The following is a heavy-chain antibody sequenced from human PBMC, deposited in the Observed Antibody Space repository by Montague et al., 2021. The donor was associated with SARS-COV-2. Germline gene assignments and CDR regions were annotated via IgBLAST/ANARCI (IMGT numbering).Heavy chain of an antibody. CDR2: LNEDGSHT. CDR3: ARDVGGRASY. J-gene: IGHJ4*02. CDR1: EFIFSRYW. Sequence: SLRLSCAASEFIFSRYWMHWVRQIPGKGLVWVSRLNEDGSHTTYADSVKGRFTISRDNARNTLYLQMNSLRVEDTAVYYCARDVGGRASYWGQGTRVTVSS. D-gene: IGHD1-26*01. V-gene: IGHV3-74*01.